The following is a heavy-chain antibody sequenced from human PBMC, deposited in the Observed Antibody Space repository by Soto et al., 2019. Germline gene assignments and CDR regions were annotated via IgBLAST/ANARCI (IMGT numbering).Heavy chain of an antibody. CDR3: ARVGYSYGYWSYNWFDP. CDR2: IIPIFGTA. V-gene: IGHV1-69*01. Sequence: QVQLVQSGAEVKKPGSSVKVSCKASGGTFSSYAISWVRQAPGQGLEWMGGIIPIFGTANYAQKFQGRVTITADESTSTAYMELGSLRSEDTAVYYCARVGYSYGYWSYNWFDPWGQGTLVTVSS. CDR1: GGTFSSYA. J-gene: IGHJ5*02. D-gene: IGHD5-18*01.